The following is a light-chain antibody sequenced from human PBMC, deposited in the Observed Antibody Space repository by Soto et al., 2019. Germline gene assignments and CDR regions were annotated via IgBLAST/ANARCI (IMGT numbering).Light chain of an antibody. CDR1: QSIINN. Sequence: ETVMTQSPATLSVSPGERATLSCRASQSIINNLAWYQQKPGQAPRLIMFRTSTRATGVPARFSGSGSGTEFNITISSLQSEDFAGYYGQQYNNWTRATFGGGNKVELK. J-gene: IGKJ4*01. CDR2: RTS. V-gene: IGKV3-15*01. CDR3: QQYNNWTRAT.